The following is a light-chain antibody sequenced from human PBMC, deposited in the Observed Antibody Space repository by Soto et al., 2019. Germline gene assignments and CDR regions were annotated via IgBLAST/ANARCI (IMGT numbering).Light chain of an antibody. CDR1: QSISAW. V-gene: IGKV1-5*03. CDR3: QQYDNYPWT. J-gene: IGKJ1*01. CDR2: KAS. Sequence: DIQMTQSPSTLSASVGDRVSITCRASQSISAWLAWYQQRPGKAPKLLLYKASSLQSAVSSRFSGSGSGTEFTLTISSLQPEDSATYYCQQYDNYPWTFGQGTKLEIK.